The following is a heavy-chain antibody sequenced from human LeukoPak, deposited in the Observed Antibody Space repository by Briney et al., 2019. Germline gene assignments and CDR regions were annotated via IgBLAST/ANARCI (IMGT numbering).Heavy chain of an antibody. V-gene: IGHV1-18*01. CDR2: ISAYNGNT. J-gene: IGHJ4*02. CDR1: GYSFTSCG. Sequence: GASGKVSLKSSGYSFTSCGINWVRQAPGQGLEWMGWISAYNGNTNYAQKLQGRVTMTTDTSTTTAYMELRSLRSDDTAVYYCARSRGDYWGQGTLVTVSS. CDR3: ARSRGDY. D-gene: IGHD3-10*01.